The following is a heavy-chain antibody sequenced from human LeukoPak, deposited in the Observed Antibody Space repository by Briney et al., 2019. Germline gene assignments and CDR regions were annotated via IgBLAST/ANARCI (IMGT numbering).Heavy chain of an antibody. Sequence: SETLSLTCAVYGGSFSGYYWSWIRQPAGKGLEWIGHIYSSGSTNYNPSLKSRVTMSIDSSKNQFSLKMTSVTAADTAVYYCARYRTSGSYLFDYWGQGTLVTVSS. D-gene: IGHD1-26*01. CDR1: GGSFSGYY. J-gene: IGHJ4*02. V-gene: IGHV4-59*10. CDR3: ARYRTSGSYLFDY. CDR2: IYSSGST.